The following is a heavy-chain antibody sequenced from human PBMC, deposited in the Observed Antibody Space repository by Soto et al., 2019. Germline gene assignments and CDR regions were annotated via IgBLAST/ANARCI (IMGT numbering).Heavy chain of an antibody. CDR2: INPSGGST. D-gene: IGHD3-22*01. V-gene: IGHV1-46*01. CDR3: ARARAGDSSGYYHDALDI. J-gene: IGHJ3*02. CDR1: GYTFTSYY. Sequence: VSVKVSCKASGYTFTSYYMHWVRQAPGKGLEWMGIINPSGGSTSYAQKFQGRVTMTRDTSTSTVCMELSSLRSEDTAVYYCARARAGDSSGYYHDALDIWGQGTMVTVSS.